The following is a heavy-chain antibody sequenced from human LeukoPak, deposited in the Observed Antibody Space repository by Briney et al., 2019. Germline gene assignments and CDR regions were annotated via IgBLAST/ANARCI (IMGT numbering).Heavy chain of an antibody. J-gene: IGHJ5*02. CDR1: GASISNSDCY. CDR2: LYYGGSP. D-gene: IGHD2-15*01. Sequence: SETLSLTCTVSGASISNSDCYWGWIRQPPGKGLEWIGTLYYGGSPLYNASLTSRVSMSVETSKNQFSLRLSSVTAADTAVYYCARVNDCSGSSCFSRWFDPWGQGTLITVSS. CDR3: ARVNDCSGSSCFSRWFDP. V-gene: IGHV4-39*07.